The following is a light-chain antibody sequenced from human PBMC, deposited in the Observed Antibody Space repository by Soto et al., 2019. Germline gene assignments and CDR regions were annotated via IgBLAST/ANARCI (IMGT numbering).Light chain of an antibody. V-gene: IGKV1-5*03. CDR2: KAS. CDR3: KLYYTLWT. CDR1: QSINSW. J-gene: IGKJ1*01. Sequence: DIQMTQSPSTLSASVGDRVTITCRASQSINSWLAWYQQKPGKAPKLLIYKASSLDSGVPSRFSGSGSGTEFTLTISSLQPDDFATYYFKLYYTLWTFGQGTKVEIK.